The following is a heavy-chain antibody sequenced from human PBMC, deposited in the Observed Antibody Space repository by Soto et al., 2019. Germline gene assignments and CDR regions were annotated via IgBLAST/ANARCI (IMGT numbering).Heavy chain of an antibody. CDR2: TYYRSKWYN. D-gene: IGHD6-6*01. Sequence: PSQTLSITCAISGDSVSSNSAAWNWIRQSPSRGLEWLGRTYYRSKWYNDYAVSVKSRITINPDTSKNQFSLQLNSVTPEDTAVYYCASSVEYSSSSGRYYYYGLAVRGNGTTVTVSS. CDR3: ASSVEYSSSSGRYYYYGLAV. V-gene: IGHV6-1*01. J-gene: IGHJ6*04. CDR1: GDSVSSNSAA.